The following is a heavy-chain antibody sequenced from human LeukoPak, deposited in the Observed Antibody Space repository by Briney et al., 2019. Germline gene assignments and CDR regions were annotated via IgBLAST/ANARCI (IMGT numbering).Heavy chain of an antibody. Sequence: GGSLRLSCVASEFTFGDFWMSWVRQAPGKGLEWVSYISHSDGTVYYAASVKGRFTISRDDAENSLFLQMNRLRAEDTAVYYCATGYYDSSVDLWGQGTTVTVSS. CDR2: ISHSDGTV. J-gene: IGHJ6*02. CDR3: ATGYYDSSVDL. V-gene: IGHV3-11*04. CDR1: EFTFGDFW. D-gene: IGHD3-22*01.